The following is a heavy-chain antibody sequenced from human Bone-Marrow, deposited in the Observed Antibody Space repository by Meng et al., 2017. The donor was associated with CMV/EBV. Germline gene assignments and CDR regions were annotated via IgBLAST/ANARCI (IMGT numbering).Heavy chain of an antibody. CDR2: VYYSGST. CDR1: GGSISSYY. V-gene: IGHV4-59*12. D-gene: IGHD5-18*01. J-gene: IGHJ4*02. CDR3: ARGYLMDPAMGPHFDY. Sequence: GSLRLSCTVSGGSISSYYWSWVRQPPGKGLEWIAYVYYSGSTHHNPSLKSRVTISIDTSKNQFSLRLSSVIAADTAVYYCARGYLMDPAMGPHFDYWGQGTLVTVSS.